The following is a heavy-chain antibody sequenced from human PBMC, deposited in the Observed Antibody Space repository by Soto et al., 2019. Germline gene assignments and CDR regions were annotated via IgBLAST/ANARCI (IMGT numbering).Heavy chain of an antibody. CDR2: ISWHSGSI. D-gene: IGHD5-12*01. CDR1: GFSFNDYA. V-gene: IGHV3-9*01. CDR3: AKDMSTSGYHLGSPFEI. Sequence: EVQLVESGGGLVQSGTSLRLSCATSGFSFNDYAMHWIRQVPGKGLEWVSGISWHSGSIGYADSVKGRFTISRENANNSPYLQMNSLRPEDTALYYCAKDMSTSGYHLGSPFEIWGQGTMVTVSS. J-gene: IGHJ3*02.